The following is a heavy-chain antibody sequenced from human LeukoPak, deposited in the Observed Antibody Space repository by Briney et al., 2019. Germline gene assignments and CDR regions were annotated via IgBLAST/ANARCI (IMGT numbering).Heavy chain of an antibody. D-gene: IGHD6-13*01. V-gene: IGHV3-9*01. CDR1: GFTFDDYA. CDR3: AKDITAYSSSWYNY. CDR2: ISWNSGSL. Sequence: GGSLRLSCAASGFTFDDYAMHWVRQAPGKGLEWVSGISWNSGSLGYADSVKGRFTISRDNAKNSLYLQMNSLRAKDTALYCCAKDITAYSSSWYNYWGQGTLVTVSS. J-gene: IGHJ4*02.